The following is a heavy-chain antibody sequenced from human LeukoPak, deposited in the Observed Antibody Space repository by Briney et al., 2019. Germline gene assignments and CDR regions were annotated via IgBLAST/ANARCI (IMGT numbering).Heavy chain of an antibody. J-gene: IGHJ3*02. CDR3: ARDKANYDFWSGSSPDAFDI. CDR1: GGSLSGYY. D-gene: IGHD3-3*01. Sequence: SETLSLTCAVSGGSLSGYYWSWIRQHPGKGLEWTGYIYYSGSTYYNPSLKSRVSISVDTSKNQFSLNLTSVTAADTAVYYCARDKANYDFWSGSSPDAFDIWGQGTMVTVSS. CDR2: IYYSGST. V-gene: IGHV4-31*11.